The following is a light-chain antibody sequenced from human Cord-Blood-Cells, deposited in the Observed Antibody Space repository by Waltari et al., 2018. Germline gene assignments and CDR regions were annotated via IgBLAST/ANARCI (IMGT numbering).Light chain of an antibody. CDR2: AAS. J-gene: IGKJ4*01. CDR3: QQSYSTPL. V-gene: IGKV1-39*01. Sequence: DIQMTQSPSSLSASVGDRVTITCRASQSISSYLNWYQQKPGKAPKLLIYAASSLQSGVPSRFCGSGSGTDFTLTISSLQPEDFATYYCQQSYSTPLFGGGTKVEIK. CDR1: QSISSY.